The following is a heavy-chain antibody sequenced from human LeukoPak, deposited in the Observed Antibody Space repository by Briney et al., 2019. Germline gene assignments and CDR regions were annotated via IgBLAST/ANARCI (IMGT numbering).Heavy chain of an antibody. CDR3: ARDHNGPCYDSSGYLRFDP. J-gene: IGHJ5*02. CDR1: GFTVSSNY. CDR2: IYSGGST. D-gene: IGHD3-22*01. V-gene: IGHV3-66*01. Sequence: GGSLRLSCAASGFTVSSNYMSWVRQAPGKGLEWVSVIYSGGSTYYADSVKGRFTISRDNSENTLYLQMNSLRAEDTAVYCCARDHNGPCYDSSGYLRFDPWGQGTLVTVSS.